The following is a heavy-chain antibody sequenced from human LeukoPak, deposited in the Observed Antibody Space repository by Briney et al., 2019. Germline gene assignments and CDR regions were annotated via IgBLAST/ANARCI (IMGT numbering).Heavy chain of an antibody. CDR1: GFTISTNY. J-gene: IGHJ4*02. CDR3: ARRHLPASTTGRDDY. D-gene: IGHD1-7*01. V-gene: IGHV3-74*01. Sequence: PGGSLRLSCAASGFTISTNYMSWVRQAPGKGLEWVSRINGDGRSTTYADSVKGRFTISRDNAKNTLYLQMNSLRAEDTAVYYCARRHLPASTTGRDDYWGQGTLVTVSS. CDR2: INGDGRST.